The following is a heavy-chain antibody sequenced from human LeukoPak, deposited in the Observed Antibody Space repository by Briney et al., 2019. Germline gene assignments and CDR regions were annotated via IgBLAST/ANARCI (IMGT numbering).Heavy chain of an antibody. D-gene: IGHD2/OR15-2a*01. J-gene: IGHJ3*02. CDR3: ARSGGLLTGDAFDI. V-gene: IGHV1-2*02. CDR2: INPNSGGT. CDR1: GYTFTDYF. Sequence: EASVKVSCKASGYTFTDYFLHWVRQAHGQGLEWMGWINPNSGGTNYEQRFEGRVTMTRDTCISTASMELSRLRSDDTAVYYCARSGGLLTGDAFDIWGQGTMVTVSS.